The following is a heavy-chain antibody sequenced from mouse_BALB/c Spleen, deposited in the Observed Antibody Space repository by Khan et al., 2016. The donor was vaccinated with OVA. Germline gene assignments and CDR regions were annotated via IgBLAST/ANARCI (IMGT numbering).Heavy chain of an antibody. CDR2: INPYNAGT. Sequence: VQLQQSGPELVEPGASVKMSCKASGYTFTNYVMHWVKQKPGQGLEWIGYINPYNAGTRYNEKFKGKATLTSDISSTTAYMELSSLTSEVSAVYYCAREASSWDFSFPYWGQGTLVTVSA. V-gene: IGHV1S136*01. CDR1: GYTFTNYV. CDR3: AREASSWDFSFPY. J-gene: IGHJ3*01. D-gene: IGHD4-1*01.